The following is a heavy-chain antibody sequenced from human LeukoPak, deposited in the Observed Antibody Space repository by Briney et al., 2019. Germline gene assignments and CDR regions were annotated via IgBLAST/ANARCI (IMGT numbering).Heavy chain of an antibody. CDR1: GGSISSYY. CDR2: IYTSGST. J-gene: IGHJ6*03. CDR3: ARRRLVPNWDYYYYMDV. Sequence: SETLSLTCTVSGGSISSYYWSWIRQPPGKGLEWIGYIYTSGSTNYNPSLKSRVTISVDTSKNQFSLKLSSVTAADTAVYYCARRRLVPNWDYYYYMDVWGKGTTVTVSS. D-gene: IGHD6-19*01. V-gene: IGHV4-4*09.